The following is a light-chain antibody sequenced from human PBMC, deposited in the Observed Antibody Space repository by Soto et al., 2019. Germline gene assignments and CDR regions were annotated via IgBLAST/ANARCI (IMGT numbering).Light chain of an antibody. CDR3: QQLNAYPLT. CDR1: QGISTY. CDR2: AAS. Sequence: DIQLTQSPSLLSASVGDRVTITCRASQGISTYLAWYQQTSGKAPKLLISAASTLQRGVPSRFSGSGSGTQFPLTISSLQPEDFATYYCQQLNAYPLTFGGGTRVEIK. J-gene: IGKJ4*01. V-gene: IGKV1-9*01.